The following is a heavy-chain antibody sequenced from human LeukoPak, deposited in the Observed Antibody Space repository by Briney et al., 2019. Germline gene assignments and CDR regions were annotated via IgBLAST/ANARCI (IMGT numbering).Heavy chain of an antibody. V-gene: IGHV3-74*01. J-gene: IGHJ4*02. Sequence: GGSLRLSCAASGFTFSSDWMHWVRQAPGKGLVWVSRMNDDGSIINYADAVKGRFTISRDNAKNTLYLQMKSLRVEDTAVYYCARALGGPLDYWGQGTLVTVSS. D-gene: IGHD3-16*01. CDR1: GFTFSSDW. CDR2: MNDDGSII. CDR3: ARALGGPLDY.